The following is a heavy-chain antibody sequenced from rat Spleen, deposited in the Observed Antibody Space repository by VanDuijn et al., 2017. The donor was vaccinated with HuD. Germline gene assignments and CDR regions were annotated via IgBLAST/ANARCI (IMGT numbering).Heavy chain of an antibody. J-gene: IGHJ3*01. CDR2: ILRTGENT. D-gene: IGHD1-7*01. CDR1: GFIFNHYW. CDR3: ARRDYGYGFTY. V-gene: IGHV5-31*01. Sequence: EVQLVESGGGLVQPGGSLKLSCIASGFIFNHYWLTWIRQAPGKGLEWVASILRTGENTYYSDSVKGRFTISRDNAKSTLYLQMNRLRSEDTATYYCARRDYGYGFTYWGQGTLVTVSS.